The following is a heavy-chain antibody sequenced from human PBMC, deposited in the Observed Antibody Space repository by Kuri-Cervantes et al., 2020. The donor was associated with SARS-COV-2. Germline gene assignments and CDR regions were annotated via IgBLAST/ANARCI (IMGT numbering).Heavy chain of an antibody. D-gene: IGHD5-12*01. V-gene: IGHV3-33*01. CDR2: IWYDGSNK. J-gene: IGHJ4*02. CDR1: GFTFNSYS. CDR3: ARDRGYGGLRYYFDY. Sequence: GESLKISCAASGFTFNSYSMNWVRQAPGKGLEWVAVIWYDGSNKYYADSVKGRFTISRDNSKNTLYLQMNSLRAEDTAVYYCARDRGYGGLRYYFDYWGQGTLVTVSS.